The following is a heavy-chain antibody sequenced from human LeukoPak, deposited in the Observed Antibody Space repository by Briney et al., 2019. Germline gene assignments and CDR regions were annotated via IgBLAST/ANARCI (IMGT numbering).Heavy chain of an antibody. Sequence: PGRSLRLSCVDSGFTFRSYAMHWVRQAPGKGLEWVAVISYDGSYKYYADSVKGRFTISRDNSENTLYLQMNSLRVEDTAVYYCARAPSVGATTLDYWGQGTLVTVSS. D-gene: IGHD1-26*01. CDR3: ARAPSVGATTLDY. J-gene: IGHJ4*02. V-gene: IGHV3-30*04. CDR2: ISYDGSYK. CDR1: GFTFRSYA.